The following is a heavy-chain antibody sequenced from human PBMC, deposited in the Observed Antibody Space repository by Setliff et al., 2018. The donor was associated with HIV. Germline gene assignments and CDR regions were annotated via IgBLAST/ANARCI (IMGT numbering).Heavy chain of an antibody. CDR1: GFTFSIYT. V-gene: IGHV3-21*01. Sequence: PGGSLRPSCAASGFTFSIYTINWVRQAPGKGLEWVSSSSSSGNYINYADSMKGRFTISRDNAKNSLDLQMNSLRAEDTAVYFCARSVSSGYSLPYTRFDAWGQGALVTVSS. D-gene: IGHD3-22*01. J-gene: IGHJ5*01. CDR3: ARSVSSGYSLPYTRFDA. CDR2: SSSSGNYI.